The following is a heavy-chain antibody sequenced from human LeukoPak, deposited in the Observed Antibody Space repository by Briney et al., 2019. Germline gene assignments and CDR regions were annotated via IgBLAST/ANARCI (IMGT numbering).Heavy chain of an antibody. CDR1: GFTFSNYA. Sequence: PGGSLRLSCAASGFTFSNYAMHWVRQAPGKGLEWVANIKQDGSEKYYVDSVKGRFTISRDNAKNSLYLQMNSLRAEDTAVYYCARALGETGDPHDYWGQGTLVTVSS. CDR2: IKQDGSEK. V-gene: IGHV3-7*01. J-gene: IGHJ4*02. CDR3: ARALGETGDPHDY. D-gene: IGHD7-27*01.